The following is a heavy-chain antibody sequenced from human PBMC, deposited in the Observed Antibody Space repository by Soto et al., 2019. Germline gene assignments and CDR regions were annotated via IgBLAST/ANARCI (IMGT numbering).Heavy chain of an antibody. CDR1: GGSISSGGYS. Sequence: QLQLQESGSGLVKPSQTLSLTCAVSGGSISSGGYSWSWIRQPPGKGLEWIGYIYHSGSTFYNPSLKSLVTISVDRSKNQFSLKLSSVTAADTAVYYCARGGSVVVPAAIRYSGYDYPAWMFDYWGQGTLVTVSS. D-gene: IGHD2-2*01. V-gene: IGHV4-30-2*01. CDR3: ARGGSVVVPAAIRYSGYDYPAWMFDY. J-gene: IGHJ4*02. CDR2: IYHSGST.